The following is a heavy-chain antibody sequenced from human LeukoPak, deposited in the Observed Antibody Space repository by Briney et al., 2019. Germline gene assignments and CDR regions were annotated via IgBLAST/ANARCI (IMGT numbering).Heavy chain of an antibody. CDR3: ARELWYIEYSSSSPPGY. CDR1: GFPLSRSA. CDR2: INWNGGST. Sequence: TGGSLRLSCAASGFPLSRSAMSWVRQAPGKGLEWVSGINWNGGSTGYADSVKGRFTISRDNAKNSLYLQMNSLRAEDTALYYCARELWYIEYSSSSPPGYWGQGTLVTVSS. V-gene: IGHV3-20*04. D-gene: IGHD6-6*01. J-gene: IGHJ4*02.